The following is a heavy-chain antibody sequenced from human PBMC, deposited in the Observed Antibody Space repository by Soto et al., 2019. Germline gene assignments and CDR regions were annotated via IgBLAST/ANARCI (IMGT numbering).Heavy chain of an antibody. V-gene: IGHV3-33*01. CDR2: IWYDGSNK. CDR1: GFTFSSYG. CDR3: ARDLYDFWSGYPYYYYGMDV. D-gene: IGHD3-3*01. J-gene: IGHJ6*02. Sequence: QVQLVESGGGVAQPGRSLRLSCAASGFTFSSYGMHWVRQAPGKGLEWVAVIWYDGSNKYYADSVKGRFTISRDNSKNTLYLQMNSLRAEDTAVYYCARDLYDFWSGYPYYYYGMDVWGQGTTVTVSS.